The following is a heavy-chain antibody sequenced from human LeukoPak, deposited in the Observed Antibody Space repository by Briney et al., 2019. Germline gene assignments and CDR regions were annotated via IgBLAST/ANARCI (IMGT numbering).Heavy chain of an antibody. Sequence: SETLSLTCTVSGGSISSYYWSWIRQPPGKGLEWIGYIYYSGSTNYNPSLKSRVTISVDTSKNQCSLKLSSVTAADTAVYYCARLEVVTASYYFDYWGQGTLVTVSS. D-gene: IGHD2-21*02. CDR3: ARLEVVTASYYFDY. J-gene: IGHJ4*02. CDR2: IYYSGST. V-gene: IGHV4-59*08. CDR1: GGSISSYY.